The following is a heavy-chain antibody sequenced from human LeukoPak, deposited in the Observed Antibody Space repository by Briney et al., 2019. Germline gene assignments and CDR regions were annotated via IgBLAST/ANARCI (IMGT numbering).Heavy chain of an antibody. J-gene: IGHJ4*02. Sequence: SLRLSCAASGLTLDDYAMHWVRLVPGKGLEWVSGISWNSGYIGYADSVRGRFTLSRDNAKNSLYLQMNSLRPEDMALYYCARGTATGGRLDYWGQATLVTVSS. CDR1: GLTLDDYA. V-gene: IGHV3-9*03. CDR2: ISWNSGYI. CDR3: ARGTATGGRLDY. D-gene: IGHD5-24*01.